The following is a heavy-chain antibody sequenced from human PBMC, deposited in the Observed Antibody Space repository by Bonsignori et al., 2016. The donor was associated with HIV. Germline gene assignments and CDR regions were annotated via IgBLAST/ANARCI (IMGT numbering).Heavy chain of an antibody. CDR3: AKEHGRYYGSGSYAADY. Sequence: GGSLRLSCAASGFTFSSYAMTWVRQAPGKGLEWVSGISASGGTTYSGDSVKGRFTISRDNSKSTLYLHMNSLRAEDTAVYYCAKEHGRYYGSGSYAADYWGQGTLVTVSS. D-gene: IGHD3-10*01. J-gene: IGHJ4*02. CDR1: GFTFSSYA. CDR2: ISASGGTT. V-gene: IGHV3-23*01.